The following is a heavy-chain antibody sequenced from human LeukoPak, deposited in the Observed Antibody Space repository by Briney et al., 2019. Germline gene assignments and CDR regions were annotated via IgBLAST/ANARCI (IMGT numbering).Heavy chain of an antibody. CDR2: IRYDGSNK. V-gene: IGHV3-30*02. CDR3: ARDPDYYGSGTYFNHYFDH. D-gene: IGHD3-10*01. J-gene: IGHJ4*02. CDR1: GFTFSSYG. Sequence: GGSLRLSCTASGFTFSSYGIHWVRQAPGKGLEWVAFIRYDGSNKYYADSVKGRFTISRDNTRNTLYLQMNRLRAEDTAVYYCARDPDYYGSGTYFNHYFDHWGQGTLVTVSS.